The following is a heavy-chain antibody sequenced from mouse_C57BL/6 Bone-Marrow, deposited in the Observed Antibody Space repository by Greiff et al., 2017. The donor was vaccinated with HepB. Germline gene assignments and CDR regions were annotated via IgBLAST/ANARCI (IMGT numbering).Heavy chain of an antibody. V-gene: IGHV2-6-2*01. J-gene: IGHJ4*01. CDR2: IWSDGST. CDR1: GFSLTSYG. D-gene: IGHD1-1*01. Sequence: LVAPSQSLSITCTVSGFSLTSYGVHWVRQPPGKGLEWLVVIWSDGSTTYNSALKSRLSISKDNSKSQVFLKMNSLQTDDTAMYYCARHRYYGSRGAMDYWGQGTSVTVSS. CDR3: ARHRYYGSRGAMDY.